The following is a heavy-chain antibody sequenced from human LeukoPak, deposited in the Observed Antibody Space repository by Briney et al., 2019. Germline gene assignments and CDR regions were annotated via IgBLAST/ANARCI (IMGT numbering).Heavy chain of an antibody. CDR3: AKDHYWSIDY. CDR2: MSSDSTRS. D-gene: IGHD3-3*01. V-gene: IGHV3-74*01. J-gene: IGHJ4*02. CDR1: GFTFSGYW. Sequence: GGSLRLSCEASGFTFSGYWMHWVRQAPGKGLVWVSRMSSDSTRSSHADSVKGRFTISRDIAKNTLYLQMNSLRAEDTGVYYCAKDHYWSIDYWGRGTLVTVSS.